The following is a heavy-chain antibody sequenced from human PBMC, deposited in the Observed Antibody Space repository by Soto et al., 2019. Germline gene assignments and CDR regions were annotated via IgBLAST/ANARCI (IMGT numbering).Heavy chain of an antibody. Sequence: WWSLRLSCFASVFNFGTYAIHWCRQAPGKGLQWVALIAYDGINTYYADSVKGRFTISRDNSKNTLHLQMNSLRPEDTGVYFCARVTPGNNLYYFSGLDVWGQGTSVTVSS. V-gene: IGHV3-30-3*01. CDR3: ARVTPGNNLYYFSGLDV. CDR1: VFNFGTYA. D-gene: IGHD1-1*01. J-gene: IGHJ6*02. CDR2: IAYDGINT.